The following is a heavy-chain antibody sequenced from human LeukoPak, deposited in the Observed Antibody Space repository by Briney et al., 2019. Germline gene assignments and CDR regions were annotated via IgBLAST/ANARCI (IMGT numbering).Heavy chain of an antibody. CDR2: IYHSGST. CDR1: GGSISSGGYS. D-gene: IGHD3-10*01. CDR3: ARGNTMVRGVIITLPWFDP. V-gene: IGHV4-30-2*01. Sequence: SQTLSLTCAVSGGSISSGGYSWSWIRQPPGKGLEWIGYIYHSGSTYYNPSLNSRVTISVDRSKNQFSLKLSSVTAADTAVYYCARGNTMVRGVIITLPWFDPWGQGTLVTVSS. J-gene: IGHJ5*02.